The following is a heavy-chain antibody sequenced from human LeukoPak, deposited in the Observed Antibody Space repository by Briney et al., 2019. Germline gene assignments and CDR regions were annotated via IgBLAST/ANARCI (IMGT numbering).Heavy chain of an antibody. CDR2: ISGSGGST. Sequence: PGGSLRLSCAASGFTFSSYAMSWVRQAPWKGLEWVSAISGSGGSTYYADSVKGRFTISRDNSKNTLYLQMNSLRAEDTAVYYCANPGYSSGWSEWDYWGQGTLVTVSS. CDR3: ANPGYSSGWSEWDY. V-gene: IGHV3-23*01. J-gene: IGHJ4*02. CDR1: GFTFSSYA. D-gene: IGHD6-19*01.